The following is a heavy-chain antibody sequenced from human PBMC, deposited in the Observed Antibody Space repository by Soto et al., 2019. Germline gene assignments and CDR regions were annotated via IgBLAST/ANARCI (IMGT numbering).Heavy chain of an antibody. V-gene: IGHV3-48*02. Sequence: EVQLVESGGGLVQPGGSLRLSCAASGFTFSSYSMNWVRQAPGKGLEWVSYISSSSSTIYYADSVKGRFTISRDNAKNSLYLQMNSLRDEDTAVYYCARDAAKREHDYGDYTNRDGMDVWGQGTTVTVSS. D-gene: IGHD4-17*01. CDR1: GFTFSSYS. CDR3: ARDAAKREHDYGDYTNRDGMDV. CDR2: ISSSSSTI. J-gene: IGHJ6*02.